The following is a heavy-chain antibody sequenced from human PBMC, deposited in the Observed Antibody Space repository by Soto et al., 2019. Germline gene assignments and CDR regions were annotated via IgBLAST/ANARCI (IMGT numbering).Heavy chain of an antibody. CDR3: AKTGLDCTNGVCYSWLDP. CDR2: ISGSGGST. J-gene: IGHJ5*02. Sequence: GGSLRLSCAASGFTFSSYAMSWVRQAPGKGLEWVSAISGSGGSTYYADSVKGRFTISRDNSKNTLYLQMNSLRAEDTAVYYCAKTGLDCTNGVCYSWLDPWGQGTLVTVSS. D-gene: IGHD2-8*01. CDR1: GFTFSSYA. V-gene: IGHV3-23*01.